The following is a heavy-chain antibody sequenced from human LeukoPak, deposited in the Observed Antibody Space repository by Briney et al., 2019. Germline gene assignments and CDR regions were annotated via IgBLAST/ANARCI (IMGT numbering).Heavy chain of an antibody. CDR2: ISAYNGNT. V-gene: IGHV1-18*04. CDR1: GYTFTSYG. CDR3: ARPRGYCSSTSCYSDAFDL. Sequence: ASVKVSCRASGYTFTSYGFSWVRQAPGQGLEWMGWISAYNGNTNYALKLQGRVTMTTDTSTSTAYMELRSLRSDDTAVYYCARPRGYCSSTSCYSDAFDLGGQGTMVTVSS. J-gene: IGHJ3*01. D-gene: IGHD2-2*01.